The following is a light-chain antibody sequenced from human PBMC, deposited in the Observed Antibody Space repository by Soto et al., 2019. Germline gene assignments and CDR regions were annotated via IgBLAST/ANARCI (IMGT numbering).Light chain of an antibody. J-gene: IGLJ1*01. V-gene: IGLV2-11*01. CDR3: CSYAGSPYV. Sequence: SARTQPRSVSGSPGQSVTISCTGTSSDVGGYNYVSWYQQHPGKAPKLMIYDVSKRPSGVPDRFSGSKSGNTASLTISGLQAEDEADYYCCSYAGSPYVFGTGTKVTVL. CDR1: SSDVGGYNY. CDR2: DVS.